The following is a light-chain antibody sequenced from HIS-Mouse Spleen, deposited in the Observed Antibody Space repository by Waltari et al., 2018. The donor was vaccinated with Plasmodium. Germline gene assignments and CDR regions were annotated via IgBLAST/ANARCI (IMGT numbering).Light chain of an antibody. CDR1: ALTKKY. CDR2: EDS. V-gene: IGLV3-10*01. CDR3: YSTDSSGNHRV. Sequence: SYELTQPPSVSVSPGQTARITCSGDALTKKYAYWYQQKSGQAPVLVIYEDSKRPSGIRGRFSGSSSGTMATVTISGAQVEDEADYYCYSTDSSGNHRVFGGGTKLTVL. J-gene: IGLJ3*02.